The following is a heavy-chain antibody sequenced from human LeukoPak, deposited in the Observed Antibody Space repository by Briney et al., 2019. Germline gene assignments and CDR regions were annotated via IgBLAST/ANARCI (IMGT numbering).Heavy chain of an antibody. CDR1: GFTFSSYE. CDR2: ITGSGDTI. D-gene: IGHD2/OR15-2a*01. CDR3: ARERTTIVSGTTIGAY. V-gene: IGHV3-48*03. Sequence: GGSLRLSCPASGFTFSSYEMNWVRQAPGKGLEWISYITGSGDTIYYADSVKGRFTISRDNAKNSLFLQMNSLTADDTAVYYCARERTTIVSGTTIGAYWGQGTLVTVSS. J-gene: IGHJ4*02.